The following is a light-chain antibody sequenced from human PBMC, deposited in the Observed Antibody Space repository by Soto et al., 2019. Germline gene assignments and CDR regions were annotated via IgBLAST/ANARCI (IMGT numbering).Light chain of an antibody. CDR3: HHYGSSPLT. V-gene: IGKV3-20*01. J-gene: IGKJ5*01. CDR1: QIVTSSQ. Sequence: EIVLTQSPATLSLSPGGRATLSCRAGQIVTSSQLAWYQQKPGQAPRLLVFGASSRVLGIPDRFSGSGSGTDFTLTISRLEPEDFAVYYCHHYGSSPLTFGQGTRLEIK. CDR2: GAS.